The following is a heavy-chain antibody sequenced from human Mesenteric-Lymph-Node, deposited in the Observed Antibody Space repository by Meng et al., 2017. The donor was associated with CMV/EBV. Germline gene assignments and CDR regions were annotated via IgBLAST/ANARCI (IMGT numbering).Heavy chain of an antibody. D-gene: IGHD1-26*01. CDR3: ARTTTNYHYYGMDV. CDR2: IYSGGDT. CDR1: GFTFSSYW. J-gene: IGHJ6*02. Sequence: GESLKISCAASGFTFSSYWMHWVRQAPGKGLEWVSVIYSGGDTYYAGSVKGRFTISRDNSKNTLYLQMNSLRVEDTAVYYCARTTTNYHYYGMDVWGQGTTVTVSS. V-gene: IGHV3-53*01.